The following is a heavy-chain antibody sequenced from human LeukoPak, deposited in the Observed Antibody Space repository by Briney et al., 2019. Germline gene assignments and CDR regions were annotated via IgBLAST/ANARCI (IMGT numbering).Heavy chain of an antibody. Sequence: SETLSLTCTVSGGAISGYYWSWIRQPPGKGLEWIGYIYSSGSTNYNPSLKSRVTISVDTSKNQFSLNLTSVTAADTAVYYCAKSSTLWLTFDNWGQGTLVTVSS. V-gene: IGHV4-59*08. D-gene: IGHD5-18*01. CDR3: AKSSTLWLTFDN. J-gene: IGHJ4*02. CDR2: IYSSGST. CDR1: GGAISGYY.